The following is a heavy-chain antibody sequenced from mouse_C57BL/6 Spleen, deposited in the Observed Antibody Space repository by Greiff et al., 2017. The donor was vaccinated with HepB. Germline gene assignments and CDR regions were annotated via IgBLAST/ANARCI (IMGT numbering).Heavy chain of an antibody. CDR2: IYPRSGNT. CDR3: ARKGFITTVDYYAMDY. J-gene: IGHJ4*01. Sequence: QVQLQQSGAELARPGASVKLSCKASGYTFTSYGISWVKQRTGQGLEWIGEIYPRSGNTYYNEKSKGKATLTADKSSSTAYMELRSLTSEDSAVYFCARKGFITTVDYYAMDYWGQGTSVTVSS. CDR1: GYTFTSYG. V-gene: IGHV1-81*01. D-gene: IGHD1-1*01.